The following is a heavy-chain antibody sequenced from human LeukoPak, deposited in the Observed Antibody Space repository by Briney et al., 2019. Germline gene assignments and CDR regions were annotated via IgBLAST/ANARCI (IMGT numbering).Heavy chain of an antibody. V-gene: IGHV3-23*01. CDR3: AKDSEGSGLRRGPERFFDH. Sequence: GGSLRLSCAASGFTFSDYAMSWVRQAPGKGLEWVASTSGVGGSTYYADSVRGRFTISRDNSKNPLYLQMNSLRAEDTAVYYCAKDSEGSGLRRGPERFFDHWGQGTLVTVSS. CDR2: TSGVGGST. D-gene: IGHD6-19*01. CDR1: GFTFSDYA. J-gene: IGHJ4*02.